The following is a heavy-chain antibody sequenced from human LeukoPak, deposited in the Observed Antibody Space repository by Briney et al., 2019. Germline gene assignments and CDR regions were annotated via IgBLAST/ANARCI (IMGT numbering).Heavy chain of an antibody. Sequence: SETLSLTCTVSGGSISSDNYSWSWIRQPAGKGLEWIGRVYTSGSTNYNPSLKSRVTISVDTSKKQFSLKLSSVTAADTAVYYCARNYLVGATSEGFDPWGQGTLVTVSS. CDR3: ARNYLVGATSEGFDP. V-gene: IGHV4-61*02. CDR2: VYTSGST. J-gene: IGHJ5*02. CDR1: GGSISSDNYS. D-gene: IGHD1-26*01.